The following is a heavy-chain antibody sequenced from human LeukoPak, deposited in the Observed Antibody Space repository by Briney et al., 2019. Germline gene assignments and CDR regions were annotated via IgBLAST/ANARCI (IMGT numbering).Heavy chain of an antibody. CDR1: GFTFSDYY. CDR2: ISSSGTNI. D-gene: IGHD5-18*01. V-gene: IGHV3-11*04. Sequence: PWGSLRLSCAASGFTFSDYYMSWIRQVPGKGLEWVSYISSSGTNIYYADSVKGRFTISRDNAKNSLYLQMNSLRAEDTAVYYCARYSSYGPQSDYYMDIWGKGTTVTVSS. CDR3: ARYSSYGPQSDYYMDI. J-gene: IGHJ6*03.